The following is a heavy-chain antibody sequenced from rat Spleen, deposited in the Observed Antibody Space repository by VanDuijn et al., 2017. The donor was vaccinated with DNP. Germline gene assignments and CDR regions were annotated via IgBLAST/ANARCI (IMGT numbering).Heavy chain of an antibody. CDR3: ASRPPPTRGPFDY. V-gene: IGHV5-29*01. Sequence: EVQLVESGGGLVQPGRSLKLSCAASGFTFSNYGMAWVRQAPKKSLEWVATISSDGRDTYYRDSVKGRFTISRDNAKSTLYLQVDSLRSEDTATYYWASRPPPTRGPFDYWGQGVTVTVSS. D-gene: IGHD1-4*01. CDR2: ISSDGRDT. J-gene: IGHJ2*01. CDR1: GFTFSNYG.